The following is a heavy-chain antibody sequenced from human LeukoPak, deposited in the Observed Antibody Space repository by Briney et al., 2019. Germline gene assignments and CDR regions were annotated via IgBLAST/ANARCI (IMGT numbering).Heavy chain of an antibody. CDR3: ANLGYSRGWYASFY. CDR2: ISGSGGST. D-gene: IGHD6-19*01. Sequence: PGGSLRLSCAASGFTFSSYAMSWVRQAPGKGLEWVSAISGSGGSTYYADSVKGRFTISRDNSKNTLYLQMNSLRAEDTAVYYCANLGYSRGWYASFYWGQGTLVTVSS. V-gene: IGHV3-23*01. J-gene: IGHJ4*02. CDR1: GFTFSSYA.